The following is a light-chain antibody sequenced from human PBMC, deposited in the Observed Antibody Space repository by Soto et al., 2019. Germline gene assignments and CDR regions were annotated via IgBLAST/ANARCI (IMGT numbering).Light chain of an antibody. CDR2: DVS. V-gene: IGKV1-5*01. J-gene: IGKJ1*01. CDR1: QGIPTW. Sequence: DIQMNQSPSTVSAYVGDSVTITCRASQGIPTWLAWYQQRPGKAPKLLIYDVSSLQSGVPSRFSGSGSWTEFTLTISSLQPDDFATYYCQHYKMYSPWTVGQGTKVDIK. CDR3: QHYKMYSPWT.